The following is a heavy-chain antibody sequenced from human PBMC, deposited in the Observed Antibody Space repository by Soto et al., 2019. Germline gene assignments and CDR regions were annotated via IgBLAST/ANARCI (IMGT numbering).Heavy chain of an antibody. D-gene: IGHD6-19*01. V-gene: IGHV1-18*01. J-gene: IGHJ4*02. CDR3: ARDVGSDLSASVAVFDS. CDR1: GYIFTSYG. Sequence: WASLNVSCKASGYIFTSYGISWVRQAPGQGLEWMGWISAYNGNTKYTQNLQGRVTLTTDTSTYTAYMELRSLQSDDTAVYYCARDVGSDLSASVAVFDSWGQVALVTVS. CDR2: ISAYNGNT.